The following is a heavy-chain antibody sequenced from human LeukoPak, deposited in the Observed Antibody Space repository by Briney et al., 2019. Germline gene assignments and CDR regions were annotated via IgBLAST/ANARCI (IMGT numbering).Heavy chain of an antibody. CDR2: IIPIFGIA. D-gene: IGHD3-22*01. J-gene: IGHJ4*02. Sequence: SVKVSCKASAGTSSSYAISWVRQAAGQGLEWMGRIIPIFGIANYAQKFQGRVTITADKSTSTAYMELSSLRSEDTAVYYCASSYYYDSSGYLDYWGQGTLVTVSS. CDR1: AGTSSSYA. V-gene: IGHV1-69*04. CDR3: ASSYYYDSSGYLDY.